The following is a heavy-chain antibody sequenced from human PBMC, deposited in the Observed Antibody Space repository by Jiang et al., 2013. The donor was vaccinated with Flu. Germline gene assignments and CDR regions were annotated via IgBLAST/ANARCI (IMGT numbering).Heavy chain of an antibody. J-gene: IGHJ6*02. CDR3: ARGVYYGSGSNPGGPYGMDV. V-gene: IGHV7-4-1*01. CDR2: VDTNTGNP. D-gene: IGHD3-10*01. Sequence: VQLVESGSELKRPGASVKLSCKASRYSFTSYTINWVRQAPGQGLEWMGWVDTNTGNPTYAQGFTGRFVFSLDTSVTTAYLQISGLKSEDTALYYCARGVYYGSGSNPGGPYGMDVWGQGTTVTISS. CDR1: RYSFTSYT.